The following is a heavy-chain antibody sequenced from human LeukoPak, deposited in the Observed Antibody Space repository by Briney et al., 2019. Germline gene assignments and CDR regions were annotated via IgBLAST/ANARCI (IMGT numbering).Heavy chain of an antibody. CDR3: ARWAGYSSSWPAVDY. CDR2: INHSGST. CDR1: GGSFSGYY. D-gene: IGHD6-13*01. V-gene: IGHV4-34*01. Sequence: PSETLSLTCAVYGGSFSGYYWSWIRQPPGKGLEWIGEINHSGSTNYNPSLKSRVTISVDTSKNQFSLKLSSVTAADTAVYYCARWAGYSSSWPAVDYWGQGTLVTVSS. J-gene: IGHJ4*02.